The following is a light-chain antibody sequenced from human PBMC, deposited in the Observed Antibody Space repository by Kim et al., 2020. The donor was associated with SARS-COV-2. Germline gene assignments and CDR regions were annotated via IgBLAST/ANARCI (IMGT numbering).Light chain of an antibody. Sequence: NFMLTQPHSVSESPGRTVTISCTRSSGTIDSNHVHWYQQRPGSAPINMIYEDDQRPSGVPDRFSGSIDTSSNSAFLTLSGLTTDDEADYYCQSDDGNDHWVFGGGTQLTVL. J-gene: IGLJ3*02. CDR2: EDD. CDR3: QSDDGNDHWV. V-gene: IGLV6-57*03. CDR1: SGTIDSNH.